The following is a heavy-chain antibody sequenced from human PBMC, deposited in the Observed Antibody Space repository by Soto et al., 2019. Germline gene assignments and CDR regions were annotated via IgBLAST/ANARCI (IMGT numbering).Heavy chain of an antibody. CDR3: AREVGRGSGSYFLDY. D-gene: IGHD3-16*01. CDR2: INGDGTDT. J-gene: IGHJ4*02. CDR1: GFTFSMYW. Sequence: EVQLVESGGGLVQPGGSLRLSCAASGFTFSMYWMHWVRQAPGKGLQWVPRINGDGTDTTYADSVKGRFTISRDNANNTVYLQMKVLRAEDTAVYYCAREVGRGSGSYFLDYWGQETLVTVSS. V-gene: IGHV3-74*03.